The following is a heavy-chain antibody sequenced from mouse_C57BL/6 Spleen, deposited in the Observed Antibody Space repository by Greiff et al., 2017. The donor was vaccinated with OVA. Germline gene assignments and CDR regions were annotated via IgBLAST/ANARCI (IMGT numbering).Heavy chain of an antibody. J-gene: IGHJ1*03. D-gene: IGHD2-4*01. Sequence: QVHVKQSDAELVKPGASMKISCKVSGYTFTDTTIHWMTQRPEQGLEWIGYIYPRDGSTTYNEKLKGKATLTADKSSSTSYMQLNSLTSEDSAVYFCAREEGFYDYDEGYFDVWGTGTTVTVSS. CDR1: GYTFTDTT. CDR3: AREEGFYDYDEGYFDV. V-gene: IGHV1-78*01. CDR2: IYPRDGST.